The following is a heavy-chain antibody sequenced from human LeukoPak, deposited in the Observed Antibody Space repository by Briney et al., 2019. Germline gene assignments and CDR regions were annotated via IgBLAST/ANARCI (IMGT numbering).Heavy chain of an antibody. CDR1: GGSISSYY. D-gene: IGHD7-27*01. Sequence: SENLSLTCTVSGGSISSYYWSWIRQPPGKGLEWIGYIYTSGSTNYNPSLKSRVTISVDTSKNQFSLKLSSVTAADTAVYYCARRPNWGSIFDYWGQGTLVTVSS. CDR3: ARRPNWGSIFDY. V-gene: IGHV4-4*09. CDR2: IYTSGST. J-gene: IGHJ4*02.